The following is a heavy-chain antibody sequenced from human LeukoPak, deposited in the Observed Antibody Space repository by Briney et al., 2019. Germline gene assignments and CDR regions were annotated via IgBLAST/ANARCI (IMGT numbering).Heavy chain of an antibody. CDR1: GYTFTGYY. D-gene: IGHD3-22*01. Sequence: ASVKVSCKASGYTFTGYYIHWVRQAPGQALEWMGWINPNSGVTIYAQNFQGRVTMTRDTSISTAYMELSRLRSDDTAMYYCARKESYYDSSAYDYWGQGTLVTVSS. CDR3: ARKESYYDSSAYDY. V-gene: IGHV1-2*02. J-gene: IGHJ4*02. CDR2: INPNSGVT.